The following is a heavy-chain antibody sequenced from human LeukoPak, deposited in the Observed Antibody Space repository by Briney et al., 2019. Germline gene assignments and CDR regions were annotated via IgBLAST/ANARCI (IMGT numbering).Heavy chain of an antibody. CDR1: GFTFSSYS. CDR3: ARASPTYYDFWSGSYFDY. CDR2: ISSSSYI. Sequence: GGSLRLSCAASGFTFSSYSMNWVRQAPGKGLEWVSSISSSSYIYHADSVKGRFTISRDNAKNSLYLQMNSLRAEDTAVYYCARASPTYYDFWSGSYFDYWGQGTLVTVSS. V-gene: IGHV3-21*01. J-gene: IGHJ4*02. D-gene: IGHD3-3*01.